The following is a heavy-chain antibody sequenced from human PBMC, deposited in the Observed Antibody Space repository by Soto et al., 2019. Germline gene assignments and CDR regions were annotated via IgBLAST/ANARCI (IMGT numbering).Heavy chain of an antibody. CDR1: GFTFTSSA. CDR3: ARDQSSTVTISVFYYYYGMDV. CDR2: IVVGSGNT. D-gene: IGHD4-17*01. V-gene: IGHV1-58*02. Sequence: SVKVSCKASGFTFTSSAMQWVRQARGQRLEWIGWIVVGSGNTNYAQKFQERVTITRDMSTSTAYMELSSLRSEDTAVYYCARDQSSTVTISVFYYYYGMDVWGQGTTVTVSS. J-gene: IGHJ6*02.